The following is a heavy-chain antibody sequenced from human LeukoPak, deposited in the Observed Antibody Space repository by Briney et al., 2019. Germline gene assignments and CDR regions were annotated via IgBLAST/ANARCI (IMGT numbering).Heavy chain of an antibody. CDR3: ARDIGIWFGELLPH. D-gene: IGHD3-10*01. Sequence: ASVKVSCKASGYTFTSYGISWVRQAPGQGLEWMGWISAYNGNTNYAQKPQGRVTMTTDTSTSTAYMELRSLRSDDTAVYYCARDIGIWFGELLPHWGQGTLVTVSS. J-gene: IGHJ4*02. V-gene: IGHV1-18*01. CDR1: GYTFTSYG. CDR2: ISAYNGNT.